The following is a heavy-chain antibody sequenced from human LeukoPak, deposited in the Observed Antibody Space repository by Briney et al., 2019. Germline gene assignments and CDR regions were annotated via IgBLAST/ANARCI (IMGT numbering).Heavy chain of an antibody. Sequence: ASVKVSCKASGYTFTSYGISWVRQAPGQGLEWMGWISAYNGNTNYAQKLQGRVTMTTDTSTSTAYVELRSLRSDDTAVYYCARTLSGYSYGYGDYWGQGTLVTVSS. CDR1: GYTFTSYG. V-gene: IGHV1-18*01. D-gene: IGHD5-18*01. J-gene: IGHJ4*02. CDR3: ARTLSGYSYGYGDY. CDR2: ISAYNGNT.